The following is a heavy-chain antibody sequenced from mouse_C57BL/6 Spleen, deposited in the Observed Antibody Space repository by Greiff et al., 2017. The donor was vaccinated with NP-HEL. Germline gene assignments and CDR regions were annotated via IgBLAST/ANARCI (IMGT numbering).Heavy chain of an antibody. J-gene: IGHJ1*03. Sequence: QVQLQQSGAELVKPGASVKISCKASGYAFSSYWLNWVKQRPGKGLEWIGQIYPGDGDTNYNGKFKGKATLTADKSSSTAYRQLSSLTSEDYAVYFCAREDYYGSSYRYFDVWGTGTTVTVSS. D-gene: IGHD1-1*01. CDR2: IYPGDGDT. CDR1: GYAFSSYW. V-gene: IGHV1-80*01. CDR3: AREDYYGSSYRYFDV.